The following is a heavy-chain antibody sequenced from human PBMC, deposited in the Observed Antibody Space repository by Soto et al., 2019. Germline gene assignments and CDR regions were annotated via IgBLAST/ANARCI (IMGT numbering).Heavy chain of an antibody. Sequence: SETLSLTCAVYGGSFSGYYWSWIRQPPGKGLEWIGEINHSGSTNYNPSLKSRVTISVDTSKNQFSLKLSSVTAADTAVYYCARLDTAKVGATRPFDYWGQGTLVTVSS. D-gene: IGHD1-26*01. V-gene: IGHV4-34*01. CDR1: GGSFSGYY. CDR3: ARLDTAKVGATRPFDY. CDR2: INHSGST. J-gene: IGHJ4*02.